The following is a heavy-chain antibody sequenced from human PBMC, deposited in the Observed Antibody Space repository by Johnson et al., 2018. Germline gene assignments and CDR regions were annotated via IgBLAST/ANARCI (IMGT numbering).Heavy chain of an antibody. D-gene: IGHD3-22*01. V-gene: IGHV3-30*18. J-gene: IGHJ3*02. Sequence: QVQLVESGGGVVQPGRSLRLSCAASGFSFSSYGMHWVRQAPGKGLEWLALISYGGTNKYYTDSVKGRLTISRDDSKNTVYLQMKSLRAEDTAVYYCAKDRYDSSGYYLGSMGEAFDIWGQGTMVTVSS. CDR3: AKDRYDSSGYYLGSMGEAFDI. CDR2: ISYGGTNK. CDR1: GFSFSSYG.